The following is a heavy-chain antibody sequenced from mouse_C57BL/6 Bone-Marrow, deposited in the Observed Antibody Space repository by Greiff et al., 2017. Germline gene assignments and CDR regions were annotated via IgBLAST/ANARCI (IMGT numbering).Heavy chain of an antibody. V-gene: IGHV1-81*01. CDR2: IYPRSGNT. D-gene: IGHD2-5*01. CDR3: GRGDSNLFAWFAY. Sequence: VQLQQSGAELARPGASVKLSCKASGYTFTSYGISWVKQRTGQGLEWIGEIYPRSGNTYYNEKFKGKATLTADKSSSTAYMELRSLTSEDSAVYFCGRGDSNLFAWFAYWGQGTLVTVSA. CDR1: GYTFTSYG. J-gene: IGHJ3*01.